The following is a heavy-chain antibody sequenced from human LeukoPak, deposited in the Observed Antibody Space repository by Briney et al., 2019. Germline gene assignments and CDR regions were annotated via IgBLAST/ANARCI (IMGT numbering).Heavy chain of an antibody. V-gene: IGHV3-30*18. CDR2: ISYDGSNK. J-gene: IGHJ6*02. D-gene: IGHD3-22*01. Sequence: GRSLRLSCAASGFTFSSYGMHWVRQAPGKGLEWVAVISYDGSNKYYADSVKGRFTISRDNSKNTLYLQMNSLRAEDTAVYYCEKDAAAGAWLLNYSYGMDVWGPGTTVTVSS. CDR1: GFTFSSYG. CDR3: EKDAAAGAWLLNYSYGMDV.